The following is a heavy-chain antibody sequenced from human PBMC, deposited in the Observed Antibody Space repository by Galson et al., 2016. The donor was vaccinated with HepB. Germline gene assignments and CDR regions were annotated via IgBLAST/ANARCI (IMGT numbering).Heavy chain of an antibody. V-gene: IGHV3-7*01. CDR1: GFTFSSKW. J-gene: IGHJ3*01. Sequence: LRLSCAASGFTFSSKWMTWFRRAPGKGLEWLANIKEDGSYIHLVDSVKGRFTISRDNGKKSLYLQMSSLRADDTAVYYCAREVPGALVALDVWGQGTMVTVSS. D-gene: IGHD3-10*01. CDR3: AREVPGALVALDV. CDR2: IKEDGSYI.